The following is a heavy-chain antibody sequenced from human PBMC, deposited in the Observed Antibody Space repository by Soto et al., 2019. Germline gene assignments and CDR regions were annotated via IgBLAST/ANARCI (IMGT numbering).Heavy chain of an antibody. Sequence: PGGSLRLSCAASGFTFSSYAMHWVRQAPGKGLEWVALISYDGSNKYYADSVKGRFTVSGDNSKNTLYLQMNSLRADDTAVYYCARDLRGITGTGDYWGQGTLVTVSS. D-gene: IGHD1-20*01. J-gene: IGHJ4*02. V-gene: IGHV3-30-3*01. CDR1: GFTFSSYA. CDR2: ISYDGSNK. CDR3: ARDLRGITGTGDY.